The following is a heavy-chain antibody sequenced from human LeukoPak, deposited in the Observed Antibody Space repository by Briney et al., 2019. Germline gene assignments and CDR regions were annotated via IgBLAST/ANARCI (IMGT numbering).Heavy chain of an antibody. D-gene: IGHD3-10*01. CDR2: ISYDGSNK. V-gene: IGHV3-30*03. Sequence: GRSLRLSCAASGFTFSSYGMHWVRQAPGKGLEWVAVISYDGSNKYYADSVKGRFTISRDNSKNTLYLQMNSLRAEDTAVYYCARFVVPGVIITYFDYWGQGTLVTVSS. CDR3: ARFVVPGVIITYFDY. CDR1: GFTFSSYG. J-gene: IGHJ4*02.